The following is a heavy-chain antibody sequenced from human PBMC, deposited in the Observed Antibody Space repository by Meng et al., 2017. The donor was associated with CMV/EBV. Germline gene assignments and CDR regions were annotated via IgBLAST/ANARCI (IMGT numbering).Heavy chain of an antibody. V-gene: IGHV4-34*01. CDR1: GGSFSGYY. CDR2: VNHSGST. Sequence: GSLRLSCAVYGGSFSGYYWSWIRQPPGKELEWIGEVNHSGSTNYNPSLKSRVTISVDTSKNQFSLKLSSVTAADTAVYYCARGHDYGDYALDYWGQGTLVTVSS. CDR3: ARGHDYGDYALDY. D-gene: IGHD4-17*01. J-gene: IGHJ4*02.